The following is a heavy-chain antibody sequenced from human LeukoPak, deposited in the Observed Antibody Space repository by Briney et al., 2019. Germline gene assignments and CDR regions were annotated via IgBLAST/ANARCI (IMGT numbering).Heavy chain of an antibody. CDR2: IWYDGSNK. CDR3: ARGGGYNYEGLDY. V-gene: IGHV3-33*01. J-gene: IGHJ4*02. Sequence: PGRPLRLSCAASGFTFSSYGMHWVRQAPGKGLEWVAVIWYDGSNKYYADSVKGRFTISRDNSKNTLYLQMNSLRAEDTAVYYCARGGGYNYEGLDYWGQGTLVTVSS. CDR1: GFTFSSYG. D-gene: IGHD5-24*01.